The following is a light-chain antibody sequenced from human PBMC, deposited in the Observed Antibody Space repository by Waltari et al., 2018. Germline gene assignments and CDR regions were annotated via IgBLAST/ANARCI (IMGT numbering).Light chain of an antibody. CDR1: SSNIGSNY. CDR3: GTWESSLSPYVV. V-gene: IGLV1-51*01. J-gene: IGLJ2*01. CDR2: ENN. Sequence: QSVLTQPPSVSAAPGQKVTISCSGTSSNIGSNYVYWYQHLPGTAPKLLISENNKRPSGIPDRITGSKSGASATLGITGLQTVDEADYYCGTWESSLSPYVVFGGGTKLTVL.